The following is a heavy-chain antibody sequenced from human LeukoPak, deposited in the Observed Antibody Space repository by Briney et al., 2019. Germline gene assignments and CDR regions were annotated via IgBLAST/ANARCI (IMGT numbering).Heavy chain of an antibody. CDR1: GFTFSSYG. D-gene: IGHD3-10*01. J-gene: IGHJ5*02. Sequence: GGSLRLSCAASGFTFSSYGMHWVRQAPGKGLEWVAFIRYDGSNKYYADSVKSRFTISRDNSKNTLYLQMNSLRAEDTAVYYCASEIYGSRGRPFDPWGQGTLVTVSS. CDR3: ASEIYGSRGRPFDP. V-gene: IGHV3-30*02. CDR2: IRYDGSNK.